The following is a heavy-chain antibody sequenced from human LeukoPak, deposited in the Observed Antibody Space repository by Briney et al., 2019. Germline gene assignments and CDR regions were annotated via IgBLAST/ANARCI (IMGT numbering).Heavy chain of an antibody. CDR3: ARGAFGYCSSSGCYNTFDY. Sequence: PGGSLRLSCAASGFTFSSYWMGWVRQAPGKGLEWVAIIKQDGSEKYYVDSLKGRFTIPRDNAKNSLYLQMNSLRAEDTAVYYRARGAFGYCSSSGCYNTFDYWGQGTLVTVSS. D-gene: IGHD2-2*02. CDR1: GFTFSSYW. CDR2: IKQDGSEK. J-gene: IGHJ4*02. V-gene: IGHV3-7*01.